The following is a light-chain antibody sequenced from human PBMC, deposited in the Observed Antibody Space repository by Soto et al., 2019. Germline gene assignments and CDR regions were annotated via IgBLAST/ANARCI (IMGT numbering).Light chain of an antibody. V-gene: IGLV2-23*01. J-gene: IGLJ1*01. CDR3: CSYAGGSTYV. CDR2: EGS. CDR1: SSDVGTYNL. Sequence: QSALTQPASVSGSPGQSITISCTGSSSDVGTYNLVSWYQQHPGKAPKLMIYEGSKRPSGVSNRFSGSKSGNTASLTMSGLQAEDEAEYYCCSYAGGSTYVFGTGTKLTVL.